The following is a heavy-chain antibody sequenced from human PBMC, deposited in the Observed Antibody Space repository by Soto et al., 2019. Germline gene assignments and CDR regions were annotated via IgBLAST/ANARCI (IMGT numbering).Heavy chain of an antibody. Sequence: SETLSLTCTVSGDCMSTYYWSWIRQPPGKGLEWVGYIYYTGSTNYNPSLKSRVTVSVDTSKNQFSLILSSVTAADTAVYYCARITRSPNSGYFDYWGQGALVTVS. D-gene: IGHD7-27*01. CDR1: GDCMSTYY. J-gene: IGHJ4*02. CDR2: IYYTGST. CDR3: ARITRSPNSGYFDY. V-gene: IGHV4-59*01.